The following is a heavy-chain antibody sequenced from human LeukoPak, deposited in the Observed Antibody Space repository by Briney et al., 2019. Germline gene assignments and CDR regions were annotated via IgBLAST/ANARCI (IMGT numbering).Heavy chain of an antibody. V-gene: IGHV3-53*01. D-gene: IGHD3-10*01. CDR1: GFIVSSNS. Sequence: GGSLRLPCASFGFIVSSNSMTWARQAPGKGLEGVSILYISGGTYYADSVRGRFTIPRDNSKNTVYLQMNSRRAEDTAVYYCAGHFDSATNYWGQGTLVTVSS. CDR2: LYISGGT. CDR3: AGHFDSATNY. J-gene: IGHJ4*02.